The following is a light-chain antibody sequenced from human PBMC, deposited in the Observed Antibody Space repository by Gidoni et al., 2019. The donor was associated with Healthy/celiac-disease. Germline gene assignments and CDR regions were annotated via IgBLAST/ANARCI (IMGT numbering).Light chain of an antibody. CDR1: QSVSSY. CDR2: DAS. CDR3: QQRSNWPPRFT. V-gene: IGKV3-11*01. J-gene: IGKJ3*01. Sequence: IVLTQSPPTLSLSPGERATLSCRASQSVSSYLAWYQQKPGQAPRLLIYDASNRATGIPARFSGSGSGTDFTLTISSLEPEDFAVYYCQQRSNWPPRFTFXPXTKVDIK.